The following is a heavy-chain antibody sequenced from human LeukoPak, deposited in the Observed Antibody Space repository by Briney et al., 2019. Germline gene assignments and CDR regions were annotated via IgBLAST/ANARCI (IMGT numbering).Heavy chain of an antibody. Sequence: PSETLSLTCTVSGGSISSYYWSWIRQPPGKGLEWIGYIYYSGSTNYNPSLKSRVTISVDTSKNQFSLKLSSVTAADTAAYYCASGVVVVAGYYGKDVWGQGTTVTVSS. CDR3: ASGVVVVAGYYGKDV. V-gene: IGHV4-59*01. CDR2: IYYSGST. D-gene: IGHD2-15*01. CDR1: GGSISSYY. J-gene: IGHJ6*02.